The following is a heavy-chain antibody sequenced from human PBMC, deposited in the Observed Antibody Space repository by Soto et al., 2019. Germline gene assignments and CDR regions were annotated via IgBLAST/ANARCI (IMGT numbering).Heavy chain of an antibody. CDR2: IWYDGSNK. Sequence: GGSLRLSCAASGFTFSSYGMHWVRQAPGKGLEWVAVIWYDGSNKYYADSVKGRFTISRDNSKNTLYLQMNSLRAEDTAVYYCASSPEDYYYYYMDVWGKGTTVTVSS. CDR3: ASSPEDYYYYYMDV. V-gene: IGHV3-33*01. J-gene: IGHJ6*03. CDR1: GFTFSSYG.